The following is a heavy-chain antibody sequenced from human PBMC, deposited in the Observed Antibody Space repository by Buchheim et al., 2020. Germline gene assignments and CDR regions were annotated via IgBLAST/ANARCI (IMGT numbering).Heavy chain of an antibody. CDR2: MYHSGST. D-gene: IGHD3-10*01. V-gene: IGHV4-4*02. Sequence: LQESGPRLVKPSETLSLTCDVSGGSLIGTNWWNWVRQPPGKGLEWIGDMYHSGSTNYNPSPKSRVTMSMDTSRNQFSLRLTSLTATDTAIYYCADPPAGLWGPG. CDR3: ADPPAGL. CDR1: GGSLIGTNW. J-gene: IGHJ2*01.